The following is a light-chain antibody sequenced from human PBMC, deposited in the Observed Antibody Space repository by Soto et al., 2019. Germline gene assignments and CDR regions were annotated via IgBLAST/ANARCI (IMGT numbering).Light chain of an antibody. J-gene: IGKJ1*01. CDR3: MQAIQTNRT. CDR2: LGS. CDR1: QSLLHSNGYNY. Sequence: DIVMTQSPLSLPVTPGEPASISCRSSQSLLHSNGYNYLDWYLQKPGQSPQLLIYLGSNRASGVPDRFSGSGSGTDFTLKIRRVEAEDVGVYYCMQAIQTNRTFGQGNKV. V-gene: IGKV2-28*01.